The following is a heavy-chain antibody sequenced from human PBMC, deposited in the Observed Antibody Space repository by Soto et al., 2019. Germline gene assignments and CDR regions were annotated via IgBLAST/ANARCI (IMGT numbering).Heavy chain of an antibody. V-gene: IGHV3-23*01. J-gene: IGHJ3*02. CDR1: GFTFSSYA. CDR3: AKDYLAGAGTGRENAFDI. D-gene: IGHD6-19*01. Sequence: GGSLRLSCAAAGFTFSSYAMSWVRQAPGKGLEWVSAISGSGGSTYYADSVKGRFTISRDNSKNTLYLQMNSLRAEDTAVYYCAKDYLAGAGTGRENAFDIWGQGTMVTVSS. CDR2: ISGSGGST.